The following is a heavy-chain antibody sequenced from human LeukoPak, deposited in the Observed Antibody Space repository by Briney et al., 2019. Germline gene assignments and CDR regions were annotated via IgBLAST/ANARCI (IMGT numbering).Heavy chain of an antibody. Sequence: PGGSLRLSCAASGFTFSSYAMSWVRQAPGKGLEWVANIKQDGSEKYYVDSVKGRFTISRDNAKNSLYLQMNSLRAEDTAVYYCARDNYGSGSYYNRYYYGMDVWGQGTTVTVSS. V-gene: IGHV3-7*01. CDR1: GFTFSSYA. J-gene: IGHJ6*02. D-gene: IGHD3-10*01. CDR2: IKQDGSEK. CDR3: ARDNYGSGSYYNRYYYGMDV.